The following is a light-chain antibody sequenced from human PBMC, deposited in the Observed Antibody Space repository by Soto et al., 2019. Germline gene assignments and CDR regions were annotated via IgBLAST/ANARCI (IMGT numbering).Light chain of an antibody. CDR1: QSVSSN. V-gene: IGKV3D-15*01. J-gene: IGKJ5*01. CDR2: GAS. Sequence: EVVMTQSPATLSVSPGERATLSCGASQSVSSNLAWYQQKPGQAPRLLIYGASTRATGIPDRFSGSGSGTDFTLTISRLEPEDFVVYYCQQYNSWPPITFGQGTRLEIK. CDR3: QQYNSWPPIT.